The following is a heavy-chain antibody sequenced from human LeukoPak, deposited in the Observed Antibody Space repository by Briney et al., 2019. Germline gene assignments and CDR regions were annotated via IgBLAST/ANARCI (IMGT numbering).Heavy chain of an antibody. CDR2: ISSSGSYT. V-gene: IGHV3-11*06. D-gene: IGHD4-11*01. CDR3: ARGQYGNFDMDV. J-gene: IGHJ6*02. Sequence: PGGSLRLSCAASGFTFSGCYINWIRQAPGKGLEWVSYISSSGSYTNYADSVKGRFTISRDNAKNSLFLQMNSLRAEDTAVYYCARGQYGNFDMDVWGQGTTVTVSS. CDR1: GFTFSGCY.